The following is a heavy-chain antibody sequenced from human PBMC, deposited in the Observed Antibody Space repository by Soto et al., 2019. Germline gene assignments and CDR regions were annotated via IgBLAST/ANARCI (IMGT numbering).Heavy chain of an antibody. Sequence: QVQLVQSGAEVKKPGSSVKVSCKASGGTFSSYAISWVRQAPGQGLEWMGGIIPIFGTANYAQKFQGRVTITADESTSAAYMERSSLRSEDTAVYYCAVRSSGWYATDYWGQGTLVTVSS. D-gene: IGHD6-19*01. CDR1: GGTFSSYA. J-gene: IGHJ4*02. CDR3: AVRSSGWYATDY. CDR2: IIPIFGTA. V-gene: IGHV1-69*12.